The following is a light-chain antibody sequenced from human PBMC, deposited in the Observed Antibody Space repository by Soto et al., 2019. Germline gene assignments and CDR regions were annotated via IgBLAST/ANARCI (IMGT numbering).Light chain of an antibody. CDR2: WAS. J-gene: IGKJ1*01. CDR1: ESVLNSSNNKNY. CDR3: QQFYSTPHT. V-gene: IGKV4-1*01. Sequence: DIVMTQSPDSLAVSLGERATINCKSGESVLNSSNNKNYLAWYQQKLGQPPKLLFFWASTRDSGVPDRFSGSGSGTDFTLTISSLQAEDVAVYYCQQFYSTPHTFGQGTKVDIK.